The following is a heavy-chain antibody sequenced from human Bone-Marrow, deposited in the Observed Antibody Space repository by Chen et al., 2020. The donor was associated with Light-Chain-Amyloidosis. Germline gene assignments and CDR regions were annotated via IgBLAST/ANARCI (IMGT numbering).Heavy chain of an antibody. CDR1: GFTFSSSW. CDR3: AGRYNSGWFYY. Sequence: EVQLVESGGGLVQPGGSLTLSCAASGFTFSSSWMSWVRQAPGKGLEWVANIKQDGSETYYVDSVKGRFTISRDNAKNSLYLQTNTLRAEDAAVYYCAGRYNSGWFYYWGQGTLVTVSS. V-gene: IGHV3-7*01. D-gene: IGHD6-19*01. CDR2: IKQDGSET. J-gene: IGHJ4*02.